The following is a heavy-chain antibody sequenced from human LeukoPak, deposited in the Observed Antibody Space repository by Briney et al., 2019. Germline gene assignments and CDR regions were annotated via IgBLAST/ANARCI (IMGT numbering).Heavy chain of an antibody. D-gene: IGHD6-6*01. Sequence: SETLSLTCTVSGGSISSYYWSWIRQPAGKGLEWIGRIYTSGSTNYNPSLKSRVTMSVDTSKNQFSLKLSSVTAADTAVYYCARDFDSSSSFPWIYWFDPWGQGTLVTVSS. CDR2: IYTSGST. V-gene: IGHV4-4*07. CDR3: ARDFDSSSSFPWIYWFDP. CDR1: GGSISSYY. J-gene: IGHJ5*02.